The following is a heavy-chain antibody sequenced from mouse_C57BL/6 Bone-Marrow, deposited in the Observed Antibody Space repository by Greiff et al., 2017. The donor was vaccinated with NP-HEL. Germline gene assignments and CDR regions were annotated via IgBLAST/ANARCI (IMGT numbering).Heavy chain of an antibody. Sequence: ECGPGILQPSQTLSLTCSFSGFSLSTFGMGVGWIRQPSGKGLEWLAHIWWDDDKYYNPALKSRLTISKDTSKNQVFLKIANVDTADTATYYCAGIYYYGSSPYAMDYWGQGTSVTVSS. CDR1: GFSLSTFGMG. D-gene: IGHD1-1*01. CDR2: IWWDDDK. J-gene: IGHJ4*01. V-gene: IGHV8-8*01. CDR3: AGIYYYGSSPYAMDY.